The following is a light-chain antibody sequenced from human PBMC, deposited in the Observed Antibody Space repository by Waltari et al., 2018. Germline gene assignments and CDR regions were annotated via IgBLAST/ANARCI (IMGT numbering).Light chain of an antibody. V-gene: IGLV2-14*01. J-gene: IGLJ3*02. CDR3: NSYAGSSSWV. CDR1: SSDVGFYNY. Sequence: QSALTQPASVSGSPGQSITISCTGTSSDVGFYNYVSWYQQHPGKAPKLMIYDVSERPSGVSNRFSGSKSGNPASRTISGLQAEDEADYYCNSYAGSSSWVFGGGTKLTVL. CDR2: DVS.